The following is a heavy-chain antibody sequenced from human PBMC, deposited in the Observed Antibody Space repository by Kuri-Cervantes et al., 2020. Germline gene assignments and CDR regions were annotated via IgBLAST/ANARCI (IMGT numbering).Heavy chain of an antibody. D-gene: IGHD4-17*01. CDR3: TRHGAYLDY. V-gene: IGHV1-2*02. J-gene: IGHJ4*02. Sequence: ASVKVSCKASGYTFTGYYMHWVRQAPGQGLEWMGWINPNSGGTNYAQKFQGRVTMTRDTSINTAYMELSSLRSDDTAVYYFTRHGAYLDYWGQGTLVTVSS. CDR2: INPNSGGT. CDR1: GYTFTGYY.